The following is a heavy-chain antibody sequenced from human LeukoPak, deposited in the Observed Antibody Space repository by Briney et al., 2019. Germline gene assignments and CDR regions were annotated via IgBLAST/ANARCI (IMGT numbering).Heavy chain of an antibody. Sequence: ASVKVSCKASGYTFTSCAMNWVRQAPGQGLEWMGWINPNSGGTNYAQKFQGRVTMTRDTSISTAYMELSRLRSDDTAVYYCARDRGSSSWYSYHNWFDPWGQGTLVTVSS. V-gene: IGHV1-2*02. CDR3: ARDRGSSSWYSYHNWFDP. J-gene: IGHJ5*02. CDR2: INPNSGGT. CDR1: GYTFTSCA. D-gene: IGHD6-13*01.